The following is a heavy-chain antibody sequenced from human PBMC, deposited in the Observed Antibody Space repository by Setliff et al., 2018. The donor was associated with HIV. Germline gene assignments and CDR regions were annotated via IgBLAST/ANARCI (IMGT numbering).Heavy chain of an antibody. V-gene: IGHV1-2*02. CDR2: VNPNSGDA. D-gene: IGHD3-10*01. CDR1: GYTFTGHY. CDR3: ARNFGLSLSGKYYYYYGMDI. Sequence: ASVKVSCKASGYTFTGHYLHWVRQAPGQGLEWLGWVNPNSGDAIYAQNFQGRVTMTRDTSINAAYMELRGLRSDDTAVYYCARNFGLSLSGKYYYYYGMDIWGQGTTVTVSS. J-gene: IGHJ6*02.